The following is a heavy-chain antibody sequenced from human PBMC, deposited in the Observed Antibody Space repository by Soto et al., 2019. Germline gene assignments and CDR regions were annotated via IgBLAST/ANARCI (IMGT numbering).Heavy chain of an antibody. J-gene: IGHJ4*02. V-gene: IGHV3-23*01. Sequence: VHLLESGGGLVQPGGSLKLSCATSGVGFSNYGMSWVRQAPGKGLEWVSGISASGDSTYYADPVKGRFTLSGDNSKRTLYLQMNSLRAEDTAIYYCATDPRGPDYWGQGNQVTVS. CDR1: GVGFSNYG. CDR3: ATDPRGPDY. CDR2: ISASGDST.